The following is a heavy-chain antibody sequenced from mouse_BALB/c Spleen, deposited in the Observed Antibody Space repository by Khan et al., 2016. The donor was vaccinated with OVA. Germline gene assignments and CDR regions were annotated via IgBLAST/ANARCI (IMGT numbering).Heavy chain of an antibody. J-gene: IGHJ3*01. CDR3: ARSGTGSFLY. CDR1: GYTFTDYY. V-gene: IGHV1-77*01. D-gene: IGHD4-1*01. Sequence: QVQLKQSGAELARPGASVKLSCKASGYTFTDYYINWVRQRTGQGLEWIGDIYPGIGNTYYNEKFKGKATLTADKSSSTAYMQLNSLTSEDSAVYFCARSGTGSFLYWGQGTLVTVSA. CDR2: IYPGIGNT.